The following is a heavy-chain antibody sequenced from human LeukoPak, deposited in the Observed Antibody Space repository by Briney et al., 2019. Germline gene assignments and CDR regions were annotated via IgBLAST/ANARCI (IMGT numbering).Heavy chain of an antibody. CDR2: IKQDGGQI. V-gene: IGHV3-7*01. J-gene: IGHJ4*02. D-gene: IGHD4-17*01. CDR1: EFTFNSYW. CDR3: ARLGARQMLEY. Sequence: GGSLRLSCAASEFTFNSYWMSWIRQAPGKGLEWVANIKQDGGQIYYLDSVKGRFTVSRDNAKNSLYLQMNSLRAEDTAVYYCARLGARQMLEYWGQGTLVTVSS.